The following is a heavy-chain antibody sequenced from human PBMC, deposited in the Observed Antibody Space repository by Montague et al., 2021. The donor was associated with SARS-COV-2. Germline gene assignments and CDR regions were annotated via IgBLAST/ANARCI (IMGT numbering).Heavy chain of an antibody. CDR1: GFTFSDYR. CDR2: ISGSGDSI. J-gene: IGHJ4*02. CDR3: VRAAHCSTTSCPHDY. D-gene: IGHD2-2*01. V-gene: IGHV3-21*06. Sequence: SQRISCAASGFTFSDYRMNWVRQPPGKGLEWVSSISGSGDSIYYSDSMKGRFTIDRDNAYNSLFLQMDSLRAEDTAVYFCVRAAHCSTTSCPHDYWGQGTLVRVSS.